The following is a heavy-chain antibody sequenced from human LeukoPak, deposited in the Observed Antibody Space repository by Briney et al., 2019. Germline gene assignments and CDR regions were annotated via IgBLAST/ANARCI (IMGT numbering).Heavy chain of an antibody. CDR3: ARRGDFRFWFDP. D-gene: IGHD3-3*01. CDR2: MNPNSGNT. CDR1: GYTFTSYD. Sequence: ASVKVSCKASGYTFTSYDINWVRQATGQGLEWMGWMNPNSGNTGYAQKFQGRVTITGNTSISTAYMELSSLRSEDTAVYYCARRGDFRFWFDPWGQGTLVTVSS. V-gene: IGHV1-8*03. J-gene: IGHJ5*02.